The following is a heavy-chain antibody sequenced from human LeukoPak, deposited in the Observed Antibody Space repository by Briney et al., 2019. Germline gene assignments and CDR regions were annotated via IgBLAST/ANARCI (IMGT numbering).Heavy chain of an antibody. V-gene: IGHV3-23*01. CDR2: ISASGGST. CDR3: AKNTGEVYYYYYMDV. D-gene: IGHD7-27*01. J-gene: IGHJ6*03. CDR1: GFTFSNYA. Sequence: PGGSLRLSCAASGFTFSNYAMSWVRQAPGKGLEWVSTISASGGSTYYADSVKGRFTISRDNSKNTLYLQMNSLRAEDTAVYYCAKNTGEVYYYYYMDVWGKGTTVTVSS.